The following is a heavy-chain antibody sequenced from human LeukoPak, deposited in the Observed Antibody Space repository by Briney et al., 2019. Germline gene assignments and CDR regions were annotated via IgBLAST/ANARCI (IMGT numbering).Heavy chain of an antibody. CDR1: GFTFSDYN. V-gene: IGHV3-69-1*01. J-gene: IGHJ4*02. Sequence: GGSLSLSCAASGFTFSDYNMNWVRQAPGKGLEWISHISSDSAVYYSDSVKGRFTISRDNAQTSLYLQMNSLRYEDTAVYFCARGTGSGSYPFVYWGQGTLVTVSS. D-gene: IGHD3-10*01. CDR3: ARGTGSGSYPFVY. CDR2: ISSDSAV.